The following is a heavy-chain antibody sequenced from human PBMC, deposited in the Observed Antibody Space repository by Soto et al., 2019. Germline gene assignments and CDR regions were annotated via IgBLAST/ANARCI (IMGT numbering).Heavy chain of an antibody. CDR2: ISGTGDVT. Sequence: GGSMRLSFSASGLTFSSYRMNWFRQAPGKVLDXVLGISGTGDVTYDADSGKGLLTISRENSKNTLYLQMSRVRADDSAIYYCGRCRTDIYAMDVWGQGTTVTVSS. CDR1: GLTFSSYR. V-gene: IGHV3-23*01. D-gene: IGHD2-2*01. CDR3: GRCRTDIYAMDV. J-gene: IGHJ6*02.